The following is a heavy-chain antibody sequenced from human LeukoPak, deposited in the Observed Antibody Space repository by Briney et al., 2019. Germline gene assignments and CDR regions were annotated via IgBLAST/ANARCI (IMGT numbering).Heavy chain of an antibody. D-gene: IGHD3-22*01. Sequence: GESLKISCKGSGYSFTSYWIGWVRQMPGKGLEWMGIIYPGDSDTRYSPSFQGQVTISADKSISTAYLQWSSLKASDTAMYYCARGQNYYDSSGYYGRGIYYYYGMDVWGQGTTVTVSS. CDR3: ARGQNYYDSSGYYGRGIYYYYGMDV. V-gene: IGHV5-51*01. CDR2: IYPGDSDT. J-gene: IGHJ6*02. CDR1: GYSFTSYW.